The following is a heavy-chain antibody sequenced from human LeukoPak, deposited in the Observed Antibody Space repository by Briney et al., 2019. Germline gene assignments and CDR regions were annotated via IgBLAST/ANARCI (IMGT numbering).Heavy chain of an antibody. Sequence: GESLRISCKSSGYTFTSYWIGWVRQMPGKGLEWMGIIYPRDSDTRYSPSFEGQVTISADKSISTAFLQWSSLQASDSAMYYCARPRLSYYDSSGSDHWGRGTLVTVSS. CDR1: GYTFTSYW. CDR3: ARPRLSYYDSSGSDH. J-gene: IGHJ4*02. CDR2: IYPRDSDT. V-gene: IGHV5-51*01. D-gene: IGHD3-22*01.